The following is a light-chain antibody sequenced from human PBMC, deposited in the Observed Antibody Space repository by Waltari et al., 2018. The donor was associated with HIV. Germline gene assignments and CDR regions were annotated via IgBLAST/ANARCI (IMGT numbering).Light chain of an antibody. Sequence: EKVMTQSPATLSVSPGERATLSCRASQSVSSNLAWYQQKPGQAPRRLIYGAFTSATGIPARFSGSGSGTEFTLTISRLQSEDFAVYYCQHYNNWPWTFGQGTKVATK. CDR1: QSVSSN. CDR2: GAF. V-gene: IGKV3-15*01. CDR3: QHYNNWPWT. J-gene: IGKJ1*01.